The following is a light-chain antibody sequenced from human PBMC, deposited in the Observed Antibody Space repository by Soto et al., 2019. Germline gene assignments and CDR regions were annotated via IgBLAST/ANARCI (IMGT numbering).Light chain of an antibody. J-gene: IGLJ1*01. Sequence: SWLTQPASMSRSPGQSITISCTGVCRHHETSNPGSWYQRRPGKVTKFIIYGVFKRPSGVSDRFSGSKYGDTASLTISGLQAEHEADYPCGSNVGLNSYVFGTGTTVTVL. CDR3: GSNVGLNSYV. CDR1: CRHHETSNP. CDR2: GVF. V-gene: IGLV2-23*02.